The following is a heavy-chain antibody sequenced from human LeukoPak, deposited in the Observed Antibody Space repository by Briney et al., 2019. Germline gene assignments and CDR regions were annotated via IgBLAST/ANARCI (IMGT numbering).Heavy chain of an antibody. V-gene: IGHV4-59*01. D-gene: IGHD1-14*01. CDR2: IYYSGST. J-gene: IGHJ4*02. CDR3: ARIDNREYYFDF. CDR1: GGSIRSYY. Sequence: SETLSPTCPVSGGSIRSYYWTWIRQPPGEGLEYIGYIYYSGSTNYNPSLKGRVNISVDTSKNQFSLKLSSVTAADTAMYYCARIDNREYYFDFWGQGTLVTVSS.